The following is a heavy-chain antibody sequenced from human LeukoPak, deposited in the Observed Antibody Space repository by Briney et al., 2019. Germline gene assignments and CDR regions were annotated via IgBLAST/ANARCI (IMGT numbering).Heavy chain of an antibody. CDR2: IKKDGSEK. V-gene: IGHV3-7*03. D-gene: IGHD1-26*01. Sequence: GGSLRLSCAASGFTFSSYWMSWVRQAPGKGLEWVANIKKDGSEKYYVDSVKGRFTISRDNAKTSLYLQMSSLTAKDTAVYYCAKDRSIGTYYTFDSWGQGTLVTVSS. CDR1: GFTFSSYW. CDR3: AKDRSIGTYYTFDS. J-gene: IGHJ4*02.